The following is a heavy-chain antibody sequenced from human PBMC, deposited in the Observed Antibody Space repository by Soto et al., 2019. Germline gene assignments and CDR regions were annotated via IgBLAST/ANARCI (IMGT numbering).Heavy chain of an antibody. D-gene: IGHD3-3*01. Sequence: EVQLVESGGDLVQPGGSLRLSCAASGFTFRSYSMSWVRQAPGKGLEWVSYISSSSSTIYYADSVRGRFTISRDNAKNSLYLQMNSLRAEDTAVYYCARSLPRATRFDFHNWFDPWGQGTLVTVSS. CDR1: GFTFRSYS. J-gene: IGHJ5*02. CDR2: ISSSSSTI. CDR3: ARSLPRATRFDFHNWFDP. V-gene: IGHV3-48*01.